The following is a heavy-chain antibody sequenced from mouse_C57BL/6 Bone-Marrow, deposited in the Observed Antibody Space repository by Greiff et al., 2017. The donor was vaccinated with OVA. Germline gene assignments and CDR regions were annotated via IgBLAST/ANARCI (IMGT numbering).Heavy chain of an antibody. CDR2: INSDGGST. CDR1: EYEFPSHD. V-gene: IGHV5-2*01. Sequence: EVKLVESGGGLVQPGESLKLSCESNEYEFPSHDMSWVRKTPEKRLELVAAINSDGGSTYYPATMVRRFIISRDNTKQSLYLQMISLRSEDSALYYCARAGLRTWFAYWGQGTLVTVSA. CDR3: ARAGLRTWFAY. J-gene: IGHJ3*01. D-gene: IGHD2-4*01.